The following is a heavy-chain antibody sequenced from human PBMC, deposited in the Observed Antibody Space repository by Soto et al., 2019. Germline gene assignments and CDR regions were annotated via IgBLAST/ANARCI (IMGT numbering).Heavy chain of an antibody. CDR3: AKRAYGDPFDP. J-gene: IGHJ5*02. Sequence: HLQLQESGPGLVKSSETLSLTCTVSGGSIASSGFWWSWIRQPPGKGLEWIATIYDTGHTFYNPSLRSRVTISADTSKNQFALNLNSVTAADTAVYYCAKRAYGDPFDPWGQGTLVTVSS. V-gene: IGHV4-39*01. CDR1: GGSIASSGFW. D-gene: IGHD4-17*01. CDR2: IYDTGHT.